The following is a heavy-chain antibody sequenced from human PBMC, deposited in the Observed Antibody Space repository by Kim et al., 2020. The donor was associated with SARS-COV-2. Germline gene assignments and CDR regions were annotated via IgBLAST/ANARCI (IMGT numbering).Heavy chain of an antibody. D-gene: IGHD3-10*01. CDR2: IYTSGST. CDR3: ARGGGGSGSQLDY. Sequence: SETLSLTCTVSGGSISSGSYYWSWIRQPAGKGLEWIGRIYTSGSTNYNPSLKSRVTISVDTSKNQFSLKLSSVTAADTAVYYCARGGGGSGSQLDYWGQGTLVTVSS. V-gene: IGHV4-61*02. J-gene: IGHJ4*02. CDR1: GGSISSGSYY.